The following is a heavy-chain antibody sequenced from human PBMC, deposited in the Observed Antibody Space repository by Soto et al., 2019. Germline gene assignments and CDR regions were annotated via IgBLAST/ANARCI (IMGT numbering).Heavy chain of an antibody. D-gene: IGHD4-17*01. CDR3: AHRRDYGDLLYFQH. J-gene: IGHJ1*01. V-gene: IGHV2-5*02. CDR1: GFSLSTSGVG. CDR2: IYWDDDK. Sequence: SGPTLVNPTQTLTLSCTFSGFSLSTSGVGVGWIHQPPGKALEWLALIYWDDDKRYSPSLKSRLTITKDTSKNQVVLTMTNMDPVDTATYYCAHRRDYGDLLYFQHWGQGTLVTVSS.